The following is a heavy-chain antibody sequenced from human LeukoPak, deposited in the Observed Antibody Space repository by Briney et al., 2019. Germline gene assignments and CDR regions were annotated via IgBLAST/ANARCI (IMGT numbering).Heavy chain of an antibody. CDR3: ARDNGDYWFDY. D-gene: IGHD4-17*01. CDR2: INPNSGGT. Sequence: VASVKVSCKASGYTFTDYYMHWVRQAPGQGLEWMGWINPNSGGTNYAQKFQGRVTMTRDTSISTAYMELTRLRSDDTAVYYCARDNGDYWFDYWGQGTLVTVSS. CDR1: GYTFTDYY. J-gene: IGHJ4*02. V-gene: IGHV1-2*02.